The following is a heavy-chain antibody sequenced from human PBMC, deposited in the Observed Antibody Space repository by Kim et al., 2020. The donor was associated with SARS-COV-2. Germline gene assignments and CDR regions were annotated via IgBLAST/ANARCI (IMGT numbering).Heavy chain of an antibody. CDR2: VPGGGGRA. Sequence: GGSLRLSCGASGFTFDDFAMSWVRQAPGKGLEWVASVPGGGGRAFDADSVKGRFTISRDNSKNTGFLQMNSVRAEDTAVYYCSRARPVNSDWYVFEDWGQGTLVTVSS. J-gene: IGHJ4*02. CDR3: SRARPVNSDWYVFED. CDR1: GFTFDDFA. D-gene: IGHD6-19*01. V-gene: IGHV3-23*01.